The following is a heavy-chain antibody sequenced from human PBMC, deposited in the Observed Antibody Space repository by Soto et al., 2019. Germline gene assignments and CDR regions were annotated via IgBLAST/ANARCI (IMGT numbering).Heavy chain of an antibody. V-gene: IGHV4-34*01. D-gene: IGHD2-2*01. Sequence: QVQLQQWGAGLVKPSATLSLTCAVYGGSFSGNYWSWIRQPPGKGLEWIGEINHSGSTNFNPSLKSRFTISVDTSKNHFSLILSSVTAADTAVYYCARNPPRAGAITSQWHRNYNTRYQLPPGGAFDIWGQGTMVTVSS. CDR1: GGSFSGNY. CDR3: ARNPPRAGAITSQWHRNYNTRYQLPPGGAFDI. J-gene: IGHJ3*02. CDR2: INHSGST.